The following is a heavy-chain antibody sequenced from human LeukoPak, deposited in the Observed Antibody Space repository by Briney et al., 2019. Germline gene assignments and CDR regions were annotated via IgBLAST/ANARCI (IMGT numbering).Heavy chain of an antibody. D-gene: IGHD3-3*01. V-gene: IGHV3-13*01. J-gene: IGHJ3*02. Sequence: PGGSLRLSCAASGFTFSSYDMHWVRQAPGEGLEWVSAICTAGDTYYPGSVKGRFTISRENAKNSLYLQMNSLRAGDTAVYYCARARLSRITIFGVVNVGAFDIWGQGTMVTVSS. CDR2: ICTAGDT. CDR3: ARARLSRITIFGVVNVGAFDI. CDR1: GFTFSSYD.